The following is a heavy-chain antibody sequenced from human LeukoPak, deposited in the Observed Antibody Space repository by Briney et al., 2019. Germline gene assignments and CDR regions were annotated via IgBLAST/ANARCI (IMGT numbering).Heavy chain of an antibody. CDR2: IYTSGST. J-gene: IGHJ5*02. V-gene: IGHV4-61*02. Sequence: SQTLSLTCTVSGGSISSGSYYWRWIRQPAGKGLEWIGRIYTSGSTNYNPSLKSRVTMSVDTSKNQFSLKLSSVTAADTAVYYCARDSGYYYESQWFDPWGQGTLVTVSS. D-gene: IGHD3-22*01. CDR1: GGSISSGSYY. CDR3: ARDSGYYYESQWFDP.